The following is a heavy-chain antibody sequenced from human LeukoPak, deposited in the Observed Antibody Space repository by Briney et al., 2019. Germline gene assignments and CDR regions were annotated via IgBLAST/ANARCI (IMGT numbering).Heavy chain of an antibody. J-gene: IGHJ4*02. V-gene: IGHV1-2*02. CDR1: GYTFTSYD. CDR2: INPNSGGT. CDR3: VWGYSDSSGSYYDDY. D-gene: IGHD3-22*01. Sequence: ASVKVSCKASGYTFTSYDINWVRQATGQGLEWMGWINPNSGGTNYAQKFQGRVTMTRDTSISTAYMELSRLRSDDTAVYYCVWGYSDSSGSYYDDYWGKGTLVTVS.